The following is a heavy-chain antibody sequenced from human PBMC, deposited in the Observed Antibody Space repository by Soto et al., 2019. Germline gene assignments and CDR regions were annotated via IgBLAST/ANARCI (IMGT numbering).Heavy chain of an antibody. CDR1: GGSISSYY. J-gene: IGHJ5*02. D-gene: IGHD2-15*01. CDR3: ARGSLLYCSGGSCYPGFRWFDP. V-gene: IGHV4-34*01. Sequence: SETLSLTCTVSGGSISSYYWSWIRQPPGKGLEWIGEINHSGSTNYNPSLKNRVTISVDTSKNQFSLKLSSVTAADTAVYYCARGSLLYCSGGSCYPGFRWFDPWGQGTLVTVSS. CDR2: INHSGST.